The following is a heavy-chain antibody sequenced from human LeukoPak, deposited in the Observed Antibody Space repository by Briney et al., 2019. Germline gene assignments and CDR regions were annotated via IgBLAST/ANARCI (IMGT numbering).Heavy chain of an antibody. Sequence: GGSLRLSCAASGFSFSSYWMSWVRQAPGKGLEWVANIKQDGSEKYYVDSVKGRFTISRDNVKNSLYLQMNSLRVEDTAVYYCAGGGKFYYDSSGYPGDYWGQGTLVTVSS. CDR1: GFSFSSYW. J-gene: IGHJ4*02. CDR3: AGGGKFYYDSSGYPGDY. CDR2: IKQDGSEK. V-gene: IGHV3-7*01. D-gene: IGHD3-22*01.